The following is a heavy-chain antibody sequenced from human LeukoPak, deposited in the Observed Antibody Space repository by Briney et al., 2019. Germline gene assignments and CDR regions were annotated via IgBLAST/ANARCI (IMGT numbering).Heavy chain of an antibody. CDR2: IIPIFGTA. Sequence: SVKVSCKASGGTFSSYAISWVRQAPGQGLEWMGGIIPIFGTANYAQKFQGRVTIAADESTSTAYMELSSLRSEDTAVYYCARVSSGWGAPEYFQHWGQGTLVTVSS. CDR3: ARVSSGWGAPEYFQH. D-gene: IGHD6-19*01. V-gene: IGHV1-69*01. CDR1: GGTFSSYA. J-gene: IGHJ1*01.